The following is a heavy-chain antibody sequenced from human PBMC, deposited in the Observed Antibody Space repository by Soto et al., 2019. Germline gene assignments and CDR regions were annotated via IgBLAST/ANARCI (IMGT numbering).Heavy chain of an antibody. Sequence: LRLSCAASGFTFSNYAMHWVRQAPGKGLEWVALTSYDGNNEYYTDSVKGRFTISRDNSKNTLFLQMNSPRPEDTAVYYCAKDKGVFNWATSYFDYWGQGALVT. D-gene: IGHD1-1*01. CDR1: GFTFSNYA. CDR2: TSYDGNNE. V-gene: IGHV3-30*18. CDR3: AKDKGVFNWATSYFDY. J-gene: IGHJ4*02.